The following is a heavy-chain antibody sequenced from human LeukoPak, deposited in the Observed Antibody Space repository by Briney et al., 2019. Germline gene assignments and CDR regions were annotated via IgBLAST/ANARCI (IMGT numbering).Heavy chain of an antibody. CDR3: AKDFGSGSYGRTAGFSMFDY. J-gene: IGHJ4*02. CDR2: IKQDGSEK. D-gene: IGHD3-10*01. Sequence: PGGSLRLSCAASEFTFSSYWMSWVRQAPGKGLEWVANIKQDGSEKYYVDSVKGRFTISRDSAKNSLYLQMNSLRAEDTALYYCAKDFGSGSYGRTAGFSMFDYWGQGTLVTASS. CDR1: EFTFSSYW. V-gene: IGHV3-7*03.